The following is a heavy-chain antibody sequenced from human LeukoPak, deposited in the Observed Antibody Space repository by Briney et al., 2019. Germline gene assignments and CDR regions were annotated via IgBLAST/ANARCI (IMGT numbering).Heavy chain of an antibody. J-gene: IGHJ6*02. D-gene: IGHD2-2*01. CDR2: IYYSGIT. CDR3: ARLHGDCSSASCYYYGMDV. V-gene: IGHV4-61*01. CDR1: GDSVSSSPYY. Sequence: PSETLSLTCSVSGDSVSSSPYYWGWIRQPPGKGLEWIGYIYYSGITNYNPSLKSRVTISVDTSKNQFSLKLSSVTAADTAVYYCARLHGDCSSASCYYYGMDVWGQGTTVTVSS.